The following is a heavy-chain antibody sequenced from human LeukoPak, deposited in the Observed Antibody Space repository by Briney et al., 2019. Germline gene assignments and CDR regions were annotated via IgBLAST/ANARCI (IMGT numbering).Heavy chain of an antibody. J-gene: IGHJ6*03. CDR2: IYYSGST. Sequence: SETLSLTCTVSGGSISSSSYYWGWIRQPPGKGLEWIGYIYYSGSTYYNPSLKSRVTISVDTSKNQFSLKLSSVTAADTAVYYCARVYYYYMDVWGKGTTVTVSS. CDR3: ARVYYYYMDV. CDR1: GGSISSSSYY. V-gene: IGHV4-30-4*08.